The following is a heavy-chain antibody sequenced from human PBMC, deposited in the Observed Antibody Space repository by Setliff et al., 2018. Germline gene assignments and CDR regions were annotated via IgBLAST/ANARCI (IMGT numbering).Heavy chain of an antibody. D-gene: IGHD5-18*01. Sequence: PGGSLRLSCAASGFSFSSYSLNWVRQALGKGLEWVSSISSSSSYIYYADSVQGRFTISRDNAKNSLYLQMNSLRAEDTAVYYCARAADSYGPPRSYMDVWGKGTTVTVSS. CDR1: GFSFSSYS. CDR3: ARAADSYGPPRSYMDV. CDR2: ISSSSSYI. J-gene: IGHJ6*03. V-gene: IGHV3-21*01.